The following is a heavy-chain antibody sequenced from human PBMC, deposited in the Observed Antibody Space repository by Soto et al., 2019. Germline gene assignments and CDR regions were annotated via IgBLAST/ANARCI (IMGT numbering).Heavy chain of an antibody. CDR2: ISAYNGNT. Sequence: ASVKVSCKASGYTFTSYGISWARQAPGQGLEWMGWISAYNGNTNYAQRLQGRVTMTTDTSTSTAYMELRSLRSDDTAVYYCARAYYYYYGMDVWGQGTTVTVSS. V-gene: IGHV1-18*01. CDR1: GYTFTSYG. CDR3: ARAYYYYYGMDV. J-gene: IGHJ6*02.